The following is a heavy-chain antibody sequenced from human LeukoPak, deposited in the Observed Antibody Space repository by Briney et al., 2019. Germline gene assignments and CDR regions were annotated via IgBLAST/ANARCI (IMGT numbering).Heavy chain of an antibody. D-gene: IGHD1-1*01. CDR1: GGSISSYY. J-gene: IGHJ4*02. CDR2: IYTSGST. CDR3: ARRRGGRDWNPSYYFDY. V-gene: IGHV4-4*07. Sequence: SETLSLTCTVSGGSISSYYWSWIRQPAGKGLEWIGRIYTSGSTNYNPSLKSRVTMSVDTSKNQFSLKLSSVTAADTAVYYCARRRGGRDWNPSYYFDYWGQGTLVTVSS.